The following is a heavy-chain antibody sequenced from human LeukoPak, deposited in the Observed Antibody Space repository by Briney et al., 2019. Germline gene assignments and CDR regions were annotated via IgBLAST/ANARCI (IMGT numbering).Heavy chain of an antibody. CDR2: INHSGST. V-gene: IGHV4-34*01. CDR1: GGSFSGYC. J-gene: IGHJ3*02. Sequence: PSETLSLTCAVYGGSFSGYCWSWIRQPPGKGLEWIGEINHSGSTNYNPSLKSRVTISVDTSKNQFSLKLSSVTAADTAVYYCARGRIQLWLPRRLDAFDIWGQGTMVTVSS. CDR3: ARGRIQLWLPRRLDAFDI. D-gene: IGHD5-18*01.